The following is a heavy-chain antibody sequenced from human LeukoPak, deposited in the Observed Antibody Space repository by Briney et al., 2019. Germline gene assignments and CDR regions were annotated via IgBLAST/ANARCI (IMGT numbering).Heavy chain of an antibody. CDR2: INTDASNT. CDR1: GFTFSRFW. J-gene: IGHJ4*02. Sequence: PGGSLILSCAASGFTFSRFWMHWVRQAPGKGLVWVSRINTDASNTIYADSVKGRFTISRDNAKNTLYLQMNSLRAEDTAVYYCAGDQSIAGPTTADYWGQGTLVTVSS. CDR3: AGDQSIAGPTTADY. V-gene: IGHV3-74*01. D-gene: IGHD1-26*01.